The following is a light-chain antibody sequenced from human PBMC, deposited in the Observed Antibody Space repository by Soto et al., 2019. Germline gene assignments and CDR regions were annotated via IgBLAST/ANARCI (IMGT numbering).Light chain of an antibody. Sequence: DIQMTQSPSTLSASVGDRVTITCRASQSISSWLAWYQRXPGKAPKILIYKASSLESGVPSRFSGSGSGTEFTLTISSLQPDDFATYYCQQYNSYWTFGQGTKVDIK. CDR2: KAS. J-gene: IGKJ1*01. V-gene: IGKV1-5*03. CDR3: QQYNSYWT. CDR1: QSISSW.